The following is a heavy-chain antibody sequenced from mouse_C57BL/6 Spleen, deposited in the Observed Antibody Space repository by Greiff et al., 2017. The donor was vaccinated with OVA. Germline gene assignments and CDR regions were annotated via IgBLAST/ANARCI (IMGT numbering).Heavy chain of an antibody. D-gene: IGHD3-1*01. V-gene: IGHV5-9-1*02. CDR1: GFTFSSYA. CDR3: TMGHDYAMDY. CDR2: ISSGGDYI. Sequence: EVKLMESGEGLVKPGGSLKLSCAASGFTFSSYAMSWVRQTPEKRLEWVAYISSGGDYIYYADTVKGRFTISRDNARNTLYLQMSSLNSEDTAMYYCTMGHDYAMDYWGQGTSVTVSS. J-gene: IGHJ4*01.